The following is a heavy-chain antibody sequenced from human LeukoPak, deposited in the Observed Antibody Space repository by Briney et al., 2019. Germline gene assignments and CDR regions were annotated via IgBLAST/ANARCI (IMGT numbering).Heavy chain of an antibody. Sequence: GGSLRLSCAASGFTFSSYWMTWVRQAPGKGLEWVANIKQDGSEKHYVDSVKGRFTISRDNAKKSLYLQMSSLRADDTAVYYCARAIGAADSYWSQGTLVTVSS. V-gene: IGHV3-7*03. D-gene: IGHD6-13*01. CDR1: GFTFSSYW. J-gene: IGHJ4*02. CDR2: IKQDGSEK. CDR3: ARAIGAADSY.